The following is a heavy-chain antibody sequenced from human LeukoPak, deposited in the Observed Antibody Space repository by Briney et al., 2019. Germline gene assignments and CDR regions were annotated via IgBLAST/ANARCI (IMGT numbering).Heavy chain of an antibody. D-gene: IGHD3-16*01. CDR2: IWYDGSNK. J-gene: IGHJ6*03. CDR3: AKEVPPERGSYFDYYYMDV. V-gene: IGHV3-33*06. Sequence: GGSLRLSCAASGFTFSSYGMHWVRQAPGKGLEWVAVIWYDGSNKYYADSVKGRFTISRDNSKNTLYLRMNSLRAEDTAVYYCAKEVPPERGSYFDYYYMDVWGKGTTVTVSS. CDR1: GFTFSSYG.